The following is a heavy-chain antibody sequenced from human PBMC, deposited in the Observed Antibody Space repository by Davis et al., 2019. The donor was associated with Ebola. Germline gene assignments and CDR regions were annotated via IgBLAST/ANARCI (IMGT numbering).Heavy chain of an antibody. CDR2: IYYSGSH. J-gene: IGHJ2*01. V-gene: IGHV4-39*01. D-gene: IGHD4-23*01. Sequence: SETLSLTCTVSGGSSYSWVCPRHPPGKGPEWIGIIYYSGSHYYNPSLESRVAISADTSKNQFSLKLSSVTAADTAVYYCARGRLRWYRTTLNWYFDLWGRGTLVTVSS. CDR1: GGSSYS. CDR3: ARGRLRWYRTTLNWYFDL.